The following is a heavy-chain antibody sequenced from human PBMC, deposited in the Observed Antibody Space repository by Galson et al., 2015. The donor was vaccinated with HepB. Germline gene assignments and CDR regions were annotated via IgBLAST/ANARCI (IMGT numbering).Heavy chain of an antibody. Sequence: SLRLSCAASGFTFSSYAMSWVRQAPGKGLEWVSGITGSGGNIYYADSVKGRFTISRDNSKTTLYLQMNSLRAEDTAVYYCARDYASSWYFNHYYGMDVWGQGTTVTVSS. V-gene: IGHV3-23*01. CDR2: ITGSGGNI. J-gene: IGHJ6*02. CDR1: GFTFSSYA. D-gene: IGHD6-13*01. CDR3: ARDYASSWYFNHYYGMDV.